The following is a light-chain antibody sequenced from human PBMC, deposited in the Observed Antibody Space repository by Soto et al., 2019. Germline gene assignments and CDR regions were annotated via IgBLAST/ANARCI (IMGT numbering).Light chain of an antibody. CDR1: QSITDNQ. CDR2: GAS. CDR3: QQYGSSPRT. J-gene: IGKJ1*01. Sequence: EIVVTQSPGTLSLSPGERATLSCRASQSITDNQLTWYQQKPGQAPGHLFYGASSRATGVPDRYSASGSGTDLTLTISRLEPEDFAVYYCQQYGSSPRTFGRRTKVPIK. V-gene: IGKV3-20*01.